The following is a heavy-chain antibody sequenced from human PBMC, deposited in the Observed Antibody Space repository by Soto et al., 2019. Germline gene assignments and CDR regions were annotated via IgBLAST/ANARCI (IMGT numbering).Heavy chain of an antibody. CDR3: ARSTFTVTTSQYYFDY. Sequence: GASVKVSCKASGGTFSSYTISWVRQAPGQGLEWMGRIIPILGIANYAQKFQGRVTITADKSTSTAYMELSSLRSEDTAVYYCARSTFTVTTSQYYFDYWGQGTLVTVSS. V-gene: IGHV1-69*02. CDR2: IIPILGIA. D-gene: IGHD4-4*01. CDR1: GGTFSSYT. J-gene: IGHJ4*02.